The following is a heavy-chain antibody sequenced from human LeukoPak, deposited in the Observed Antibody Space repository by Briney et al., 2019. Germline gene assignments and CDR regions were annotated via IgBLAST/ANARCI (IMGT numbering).Heavy chain of an antibody. CDR3: AKDLIPSVV. Sequence: GGSLRLSCAASGFTFSSYAMNWVRQAPGKGLEWVSTISDSGGSTYYADSVKGRFTISRDNSKNTLYLQVNSLRAEDTAVYYCAKDLIPSVVWGQGTLVTVSS. D-gene: IGHD5/OR15-5a*01. CDR1: GFTFSSYA. CDR2: ISDSGGST. J-gene: IGHJ4*02. V-gene: IGHV3-23*01.